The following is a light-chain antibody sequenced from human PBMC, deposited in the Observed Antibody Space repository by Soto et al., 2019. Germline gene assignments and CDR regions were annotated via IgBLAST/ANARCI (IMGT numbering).Light chain of an antibody. CDR2: DVS. Sequence: SVLTQPRSVSGSPGQSVTLSCTGTSSDVGGYNYVSWYQQHPGKAPKLMIYDVSKRPSGVPDRFSGSKSGNTASLTISGLQAEDEADYYCCSYAGSVVFGGGTKVTVL. J-gene: IGLJ2*01. V-gene: IGLV2-11*01. CDR3: CSYAGSVV. CDR1: SSDVGGYNY.